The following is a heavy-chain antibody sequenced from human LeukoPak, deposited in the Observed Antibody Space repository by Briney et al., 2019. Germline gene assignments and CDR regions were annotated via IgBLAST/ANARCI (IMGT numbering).Heavy chain of an antibody. V-gene: IGHV1-24*01. CDR2: FDPEDGET. J-gene: IGHJ6*02. D-gene: IGHD5-18*01. Sequence: ASVKVSCKVSGYTLTELSMHWVRQAPGKGLEWMGGFDPEDGETIYAQKFQGRVTMTEDTSTDTAYMELSSLRSEDTAVYYCATDSESSYGNYYYYGMDVWGQGTTVTVSS. CDR1: GYTLTELS. CDR3: ATDSESSYGNYYYYGMDV.